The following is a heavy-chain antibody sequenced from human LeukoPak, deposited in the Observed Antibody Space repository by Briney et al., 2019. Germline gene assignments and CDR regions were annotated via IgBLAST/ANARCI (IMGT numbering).Heavy chain of an antibody. CDR2: ISSNGGGT. V-gene: IGHV3-64D*06. Sequence: GGSLRLSCSASGFTFNVYTMYWVCQAPGKGLEYVSAISSNGGGTYADSVKGRFTISRDNSKNTLYLQMSSLRTEDTAVYFCVKPNYGDSYFDYWGQGTLVTVSS. J-gene: IGHJ4*02. CDR3: VKPNYGDSYFDY. D-gene: IGHD4-17*01. CDR1: GFTFNVYT.